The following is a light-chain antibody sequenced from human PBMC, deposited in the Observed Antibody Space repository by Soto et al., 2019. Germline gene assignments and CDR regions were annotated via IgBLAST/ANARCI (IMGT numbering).Light chain of an antibody. CDR1: QSVSSN. J-gene: IGKJ2*01. CDR3: QEYNTRPRGYT. V-gene: IGKV3-15*01. CDR2: GAS. Sequence: EIEMTQSPAILSVSPGESATLSCRASQSVSSNLAWYLQKPGQAPRLLIYGASTRATGVPARFSGSGSGTEFTLTISSLQSEDFAVYYRQEYNTRPRGYTFGQGTKLEIK.